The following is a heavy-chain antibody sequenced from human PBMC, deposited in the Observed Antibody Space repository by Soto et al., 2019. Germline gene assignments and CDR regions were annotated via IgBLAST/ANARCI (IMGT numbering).Heavy chain of an antibody. CDR3: AKGPVPYMIVVVINTPFDY. CDR1: GFTFSSYA. Sequence: GGSLRLSCAASGFTFSSYAMSWVRQAPGKGLEWVSAISGSGGSTYYADSVKGRFTISRDNSKNTLYLQMNSLRAEDTAVYYCAKGPVPYMIVVVINTPFDYWGQGTLVTVSS. CDR2: ISGSGGST. J-gene: IGHJ4*02. V-gene: IGHV3-23*01. D-gene: IGHD3-22*01.